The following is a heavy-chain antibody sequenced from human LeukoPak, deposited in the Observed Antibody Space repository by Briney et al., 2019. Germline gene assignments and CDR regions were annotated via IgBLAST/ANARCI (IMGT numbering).Heavy chain of an antibody. CDR3: ARVADYYDSSGYSNTFFDY. CDR2: ISSGSSAI. Sequence: GGSLRLSCAASGFTFSTYSMNWVRQAPGKGLEWVSIISSGSSAIFSADSVTGRFTFSRDNAKNSLYLQMNSLRAEDTAVYYCARVADYYDSSGYSNTFFDYWGQGTLVTVSS. CDR1: GFTFSTYS. J-gene: IGHJ4*02. D-gene: IGHD3-22*01. V-gene: IGHV3-48*04.